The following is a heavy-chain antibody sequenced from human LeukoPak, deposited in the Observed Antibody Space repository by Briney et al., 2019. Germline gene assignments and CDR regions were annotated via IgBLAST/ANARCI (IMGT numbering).Heavy chain of an antibody. CDR1: GFTFSSYA. CDR3: AKDPGSGYDSP. Sequence: AGSLRLSCAASGFTFSSYAMSWVRQAPGKGLEWVSSISGSGGSTYYADSVKGRFTISRDNPKNTLYLQMNSLRAEDTAVYYCAKDPGSGYDSPWGQGTLVTVSS. CDR2: ISGSGGST. D-gene: IGHD5-12*01. V-gene: IGHV3-23*01. J-gene: IGHJ5*02.